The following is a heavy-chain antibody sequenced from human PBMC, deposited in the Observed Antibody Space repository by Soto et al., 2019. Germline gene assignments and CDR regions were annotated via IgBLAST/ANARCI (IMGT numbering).Heavy chain of an antibody. V-gene: IGHV4-31*03. J-gene: IGHJ4*02. Sequence: SETLSLTCTVSGGSVSSGGYYWSWIRQHPGTGLEWIGYIYYSGTTYFNPSLKSRASISLDTSKNEFSLKLTSVTAADTAVYYCARRALPQCINGVCYKDGFWDYWGQGAMVTV. CDR3: ARRALPQCINGVCYKDGFWDY. D-gene: IGHD2-8*01. CDR2: IYYSGTT. CDR1: GGSVSSGGYY.